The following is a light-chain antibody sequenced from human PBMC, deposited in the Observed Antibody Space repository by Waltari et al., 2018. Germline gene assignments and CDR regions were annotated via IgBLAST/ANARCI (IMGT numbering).Light chain of an antibody. CDR3: QQSYSMFALT. CDR2: DAS. Sequence: AIQLTQSPSSLSASVGDRVTITCRASQGFSSALAWYQQKPGKAPNLLIYDASNLESGVPSRFSGSGSGTDFTLTISSLQPEDFATYYCQQSYSMFALTFGGGTKVEIK. V-gene: IGKV1-13*02. CDR1: QGFSSA. J-gene: IGKJ4*01.